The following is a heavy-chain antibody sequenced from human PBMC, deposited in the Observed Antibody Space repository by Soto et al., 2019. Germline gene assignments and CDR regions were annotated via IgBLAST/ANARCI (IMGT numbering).Heavy chain of an antibody. CDR1: GGSVSSGSYY. J-gene: IGHJ4*02. Sequence: QVQLQESGPGLVKPSETLSLTCTVSGGSVSSGSYYWSWIRQPPGKGLEWIGYIYYSGSTRYNPSRKSRVTISVDTSKNQFSLKLISVTAADTAVYYCARVRSSGDSLGYWGQGTLVTVSS. V-gene: IGHV4-61*01. D-gene: IGHD3-22*01. CDR2: IYYSGST. CDR3: ARVRSSGDSLGY.